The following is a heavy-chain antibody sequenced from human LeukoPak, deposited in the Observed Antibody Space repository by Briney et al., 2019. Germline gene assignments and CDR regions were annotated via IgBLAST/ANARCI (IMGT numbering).Heavy chain of an antibody. CDR3: ARVGYYESSGYYEY. CDR2: INPNSGGT. Sequence: DSVKVSCKASGYTFTGYYMHWVRQAPGQGLEWMGRINPNSGGTNYAQKFQGRVTMTRDTSISTVYMELSRLRSDDTAVYYCARVGYYESSGYYEYWGQGTLVTVSS. D-gene: IGHD3-22*01. J-gene: IGHJ4*02. V-gene: IGHV1-2*06. CDR1: GYTFTGYY.